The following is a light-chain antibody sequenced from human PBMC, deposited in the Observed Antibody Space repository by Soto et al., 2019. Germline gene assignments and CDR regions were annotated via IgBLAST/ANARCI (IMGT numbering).Light chain of an antibody. CDR2: AAS. Sequence: DIQMTQSPSSLSASVGDRVTITFRASQSISSYLNWYQQKPGKAPKLLIYAASSLQSGVPSRFSGSGSGTDFTLTISRLDPEDFAVYFCQQYGSSPRTFGQGTKVDIK. J-gene: IGKJ1*01. CDR3: QQYGSSPRT. CDR1: QSISSY. V-gene: IGKV1-39*01.